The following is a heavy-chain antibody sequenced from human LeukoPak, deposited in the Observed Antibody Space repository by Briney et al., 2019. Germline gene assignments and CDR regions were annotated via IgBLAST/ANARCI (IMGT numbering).Heavy chain of an antibody. CDR3: AKDSGNWGRHYDY. Sequence: GSLLLSCAASGFAFSNNAMDWGRRAPGKGLEGVSGIIVAGGSIYYADAVKGRFTISRDNSRNTVSLQMNTLRAEHTAIYYCAKDSGNWGRHYDYWGQGTLVTVSS. V-gene: IGHV3-23*01. J-gene: IGHJ4*02. CDR2: IIVAGGSI. D-gene: IGHD7-27*01. CDR1: GFAFSNNA.